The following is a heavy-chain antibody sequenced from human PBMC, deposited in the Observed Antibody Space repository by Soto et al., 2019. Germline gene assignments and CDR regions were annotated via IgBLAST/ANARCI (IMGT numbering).Heavy chain of an antibody. D-gene: IGHD3-22*01. CDR1: GFTFSSYS. J-gene: IGHJ3*02. CDR3: AREYYYDSSGYLPFLDAFDI. V-gene: IGHV3-21*01. Sequence: PGGSLRLSCAASGFTFSSYSMNWVRQAPGKGLEWVSSISSSSSYIYYADSVKGRFTISRDNAKNSLYLQMNSLRAEDTAVYYCAREYYYDSSGYLPFLDAFDIWGQGTMVTVSS. CDR2: ISSSSSYI.